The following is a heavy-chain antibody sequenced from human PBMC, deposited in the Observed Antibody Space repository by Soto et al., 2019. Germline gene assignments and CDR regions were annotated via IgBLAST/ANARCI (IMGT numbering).Heavy chain of an antibody. D-gene: IGHD1-26*01. CDR3: AKDHGSGSYPY. J-gene: IGHJ4*02. V-gene: IGHV3-7*05. CDR1: GSTLSSHW. Sequence: EVQLLESGGGLVQPGGSLRLSCVISGSTLSSHWMTWVRQAQGKGLEWVASINQDGFGKHYLDSVKGRFTISRDTAKSSLYLQMDSLRVEDTAVYYCAKDHGSGSYPYWGQGTLVTVS. CDR2: INQDGFGK.